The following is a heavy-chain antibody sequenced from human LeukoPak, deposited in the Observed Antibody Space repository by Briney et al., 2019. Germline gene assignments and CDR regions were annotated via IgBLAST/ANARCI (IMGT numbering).Heavy chain of an antibody. CDR2: IKSKTDGGTT. D-gene: IGHD3-3*01. V-gene: IGHV3-15*01. CDR1: GFTFSNAW. Sequence: GGSLRLSCAASGFTFSNAWMSWVRQAPGKGLEWVGRIKSKTDGGTTDYAAPVKGRFTISRDDSKNTVYLQMNSLKTEDTAVYYCTTPTGFWSGYYTWFDPWGQGTLVTVSS. CDR3: TTPTGFWSGYYTWFDP. J-gene: IGHJ5*02.